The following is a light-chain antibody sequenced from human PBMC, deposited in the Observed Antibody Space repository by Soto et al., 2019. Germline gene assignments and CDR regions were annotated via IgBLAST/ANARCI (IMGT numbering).Light chain of an antibody. CDR2: GAS. CDR3: QQYGSSPRT. V-gene: IGKV3-15*01. Sequence: ELVITQSPATLSVSPGARATLSCRASQSVSSNLAWYQQKPGQAPRLLIYGASTRATGIPARFSGNGSETDLTLTISRLEPDDSEVDYCQQYGSSPRTFGPGTKVDIK. CDR1: QSVSSN. J-gene: IGKJ1*01.